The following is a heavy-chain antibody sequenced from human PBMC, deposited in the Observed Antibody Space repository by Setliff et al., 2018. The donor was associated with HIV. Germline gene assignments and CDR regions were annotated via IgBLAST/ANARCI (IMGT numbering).Heavy chain of an antibody. CDR1: AYSISGGYY. Sequence: SETLSLTCAVSAYSISGGYYWGWIRQPPGKGLEWIGSIYHSGSTYYNPSLKSRVTLSVDTSKNQFSLKLSSVTAADTAVYYCARDKRAFDIWGQGTMSPSPQ. CDR3: ARDKRAFDI. J-gene: IGHJ3*02. V-gene: IGHV4-38-2*02. CDR2: IYHSGST.